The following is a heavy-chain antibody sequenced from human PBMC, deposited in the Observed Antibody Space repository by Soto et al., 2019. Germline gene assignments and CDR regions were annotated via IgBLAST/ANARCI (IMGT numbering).Heavy chain of an antibody. CDR3: ARGGATIFGVIDS. V-gene: IGHV1-18*01. CDR1: GYTFTSYG. D-gene: IGHD3-3*02. CDR2: FLASGGNT. Sequence: ASVKVSCKASGYTFTSYGISWVRQAPGQGLEWMGRFLASGGNTDYAQRFRGRVSMTRDTSSTNTVSLELTSLTSDDTAVYYCARGGATIFGVIDSWGQGTRVTVSS. J-gene: IGHJ4*02.